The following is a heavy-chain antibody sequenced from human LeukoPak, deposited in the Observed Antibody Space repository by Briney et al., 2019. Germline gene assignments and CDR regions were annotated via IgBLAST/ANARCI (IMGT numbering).Heavy chain of an antibody. CDR3: AGNPILYCGGDCYSD. CDR2: FYSDGST. V-gene: IGHV3-66*01. D-gene: IGHD2-21*02. Sequence: GGSLRLSCAASGFTFSSYAMSWVRQAPGKGLEWVSTFYSDGSTYYADSVRGRFTISRDSSNNTVYLQMNSLRAEDTAIYYCAGNPILYCGGDCYSDWGQGTLVTVS. CDR1: GFTFSSYA. J-gene: IGHJ4*02.